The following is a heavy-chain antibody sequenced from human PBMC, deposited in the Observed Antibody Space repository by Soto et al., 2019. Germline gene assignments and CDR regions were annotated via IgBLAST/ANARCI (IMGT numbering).Heavy chain of an antibody. CDR1: GFTFNNYG. J-gene: IGHJ2*01. V-gene: IGHV3-33*01. CDR2: IWYDGSHE. D-gene: IGHD3-22*01. Sequence: PGGSLRLACAASGFTFNNYGMHWVRQAPGKGLEWVAVIWYDGSHESYADSVKGRFTISRDNSKNTLYLQMNSLRAEDTAVYCCARDRYSYDSRAYQGVDWYFDLWGRGTLVTVSS. CDR3: ARDRYSYDSRAYQGVDWYFDL.